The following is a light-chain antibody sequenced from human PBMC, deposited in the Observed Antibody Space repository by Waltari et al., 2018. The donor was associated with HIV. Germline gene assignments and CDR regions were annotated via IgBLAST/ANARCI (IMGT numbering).Light chain of an antibody. J-gene: IGLJ3*02. Sequence: QSALTQPASVSGSPGQSITISCTGTSSHVGGYNHVTCYQQHPGNAPKLMSYDVSNRPSGVSNRFSGSKSGNTASLTISGLQAEDEADYYCSSYTSSSTLEVFGGGTKLTVL. CDR2: DVS. CDR3: SSYTSSSTLEV. V-gene: IGLV2-14*03. CDR1: SSHVGGYNH.